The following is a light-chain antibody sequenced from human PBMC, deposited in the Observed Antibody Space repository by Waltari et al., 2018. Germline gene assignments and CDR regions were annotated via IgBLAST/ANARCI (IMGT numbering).Light chain of an antibody. V-gene: IGKV4-1*01. J-gene: IGKJ5*01. CDR3: HHYYIPPLT. CDR1: QSVLSSSNSKTY. Sequence: VLTQSPVTLSVSPGERATLSCKSSQSVLSSSNSKTYIAWYQQKPGQPPKLLINWASTRGSGVPDRFSGSGSGTDFTLTISSLQAEDVVVYYCHHYYIPPLTFGQGTRLEIK. CDR2: WAS.